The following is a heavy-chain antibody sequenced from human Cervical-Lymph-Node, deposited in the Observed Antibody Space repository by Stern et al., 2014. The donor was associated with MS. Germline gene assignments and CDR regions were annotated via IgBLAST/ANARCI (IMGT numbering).Heavy chain of an antibody. CDR3: ARGGFCTDAACYEFDGMDV. CDR2: IWYDGSNK. V-gene: IGHV3-33*01. J-gene: IGHJ6*02. CDR1: GFTLRSYG. Sequence: VQLVESGGGVVQPGTSLRLSCAASGFTLRSYGMHWVRQAPGKGLEWVALIWYDGSNKYYADSVKGRFTISRDNSKDTVYLQMNSLRVEDTALYYCARGGFCTDAACYEFDGMDVWGQGTTVTVPS. D-gene: IGHD2-8*01.